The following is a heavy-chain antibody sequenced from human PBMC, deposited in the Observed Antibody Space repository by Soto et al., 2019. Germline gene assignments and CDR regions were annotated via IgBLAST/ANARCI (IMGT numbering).Heavy chain of an antibody. J-gene: IGHJ4*02. V-gene: IGHV4-34*01. Sequence: PSETLSLTCAVYGGSFSGYYWSWIRQPPGKGLEWIGEINHSGSTNYNPSLKSRVTISVDTSKNQFSLKLSSVTAADTAVYYCARSHFEWLFRSETTFDYWGQGTPVTVSS. CDR2: INHSGST. CDR1: GGSFSGYY. D-gene: IGHD3-3*01. CDR3: ARSHFEWLFRSETTFDY.